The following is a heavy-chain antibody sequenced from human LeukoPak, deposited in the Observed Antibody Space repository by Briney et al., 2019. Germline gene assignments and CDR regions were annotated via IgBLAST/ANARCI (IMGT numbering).Heavy chain of an antibody. D-gene: IGHD5-18*01. CDR2: IYYSGST. CDR3: ARDRYGSGAFDI. V-gene: IGHV4-39*07. J-gene: IGHJ3*02. CDR1: GGSISSSSYY. Sequence: SETWSLTCTVSGGSISSSSYYWGWIRQPPGKGLEWIGSIYYSGSTYYNPSLKSRVTISVDTSKNQFSLKLSSVTAADTAVYYCARDRYGSGAFDIWGQGTMVTVSS.